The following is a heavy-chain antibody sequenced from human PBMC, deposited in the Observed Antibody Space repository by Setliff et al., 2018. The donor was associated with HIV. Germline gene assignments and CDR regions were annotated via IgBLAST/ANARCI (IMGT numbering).Heavy chain of an antibody. CDR2: VYYSGTT. CDR1: GGSISSYY. D-gene: IGHD3-3*01. Sequence: SETLSLTCTVSGGSISSYYWSWVRQPPGKGLEWIGSVYYSGTTYYNPSLTSRVTISVDTSKNQFSLKLTSVTAADTALYYCARHFSIFGVTIISNDAFDIWGRGTMVTVSS. J-gene: IGHJ3*02. V-gene: IGHV4-59*05. CDR3: ARHFSIFGVTIISNDAFDI.